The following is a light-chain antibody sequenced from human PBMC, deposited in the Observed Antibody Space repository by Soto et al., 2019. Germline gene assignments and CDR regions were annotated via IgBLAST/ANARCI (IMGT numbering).Light chain of an antibody. CDR3: QQYNNWPLG. CDR2: DAS. CDR1: QSVNSK. V-gene: IGKV3-15*01. Sequence: EIVMTQSPATLSVSPGERATLSCRASQSVNSKLAWYQQKPGQAPRLLIHDASTRATGIPVRFSGSGSGTEFTLTISSLQSEDFAVCYCQQYNNWPLGFGGGTKVEIK. J-gene: IGKJ4*01.